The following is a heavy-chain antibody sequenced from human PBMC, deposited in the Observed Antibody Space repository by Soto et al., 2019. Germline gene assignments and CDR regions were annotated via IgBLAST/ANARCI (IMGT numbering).Heavy chain of an antibody. CDR3: AKVQRCGSSSCIYYYGMDV. D-gene: IGHD6-13*01. J-gene: IGHJ6*02. V-gene: IGHV3-23*01. CDR1: GFTFSSYA. Sequence: GGSLRLSCAASGFTFSSYAMSWVRQAPGKGLEWVSASSGSGGSTYYADSVKGRFTISRDNSKNTLYLQMNSLRAEDTAVYYCAKVQRCGSSSCIYYYGMDVWGQGTTVTVSS. CDR2: SSGSGGST.